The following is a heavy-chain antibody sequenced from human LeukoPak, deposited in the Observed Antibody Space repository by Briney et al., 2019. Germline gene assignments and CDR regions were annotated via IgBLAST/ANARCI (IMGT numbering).Heavy chain of an antibody. V-gene: IGHV1-8*01. CDR1: GYTFTSYD. CDR2: MNSNSGNT. CDR3: ARGSLRQQLVPGY. J-gene: IGHJ4*02. D-gene: IGHD6-13*01. Sequence: ASVKVSCKASGYTFTSYDINWVRQATGQGLEWMGWMNSNSGNTGYAQKFQGRVTMTRNTSISTAYMELSSLRSEDTAVYYCARGSLRQQLVPGYWGQGTLVTVSS.